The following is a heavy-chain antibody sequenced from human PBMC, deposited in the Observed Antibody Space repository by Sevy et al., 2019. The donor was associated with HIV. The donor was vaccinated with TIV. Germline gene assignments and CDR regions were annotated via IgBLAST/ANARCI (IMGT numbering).Heavy chain of an antibody. CDR3: ARSYFDTRGKWSDY. V-gene: IGHV3-7*01. CDR1: GFTVSSYG. CDR2: IKQDGRGK. D-gene: IGHD3-22*01. Sequence: GGSLRLSCAASGFTVSSYGMSWVRQAPGKGLEWVANIKQDGRGKYYVDSVKGRFTISRDNAKNSLSLQMNSLRAEDTALYYCARSYFDTRGKWSDYWGQGTLVTVSS. J-gene: IGHJ4*02.